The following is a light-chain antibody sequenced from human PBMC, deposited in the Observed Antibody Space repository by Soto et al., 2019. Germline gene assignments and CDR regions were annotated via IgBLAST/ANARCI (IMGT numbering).Light chain of an antibody. CDR3: QQYNNYWT. CDR2: DAS. J-gene: IGKJ1*01. V-gene: IGKV1-5*01. Sequence: DIQMTQSPSTLSASVGDIVTITCRASQSISSWLAWYQQKPGKAPKLLIYDASSLESGVPSRFSGSGSATEFTLTISSLQPDDFATYYCQQYNNYWTFGQGTKVDI. CDR1: QSISSW.